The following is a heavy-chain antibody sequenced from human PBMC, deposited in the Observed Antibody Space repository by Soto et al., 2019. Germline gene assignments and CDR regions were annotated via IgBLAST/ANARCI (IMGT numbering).Heavy chain of an antibody. CDR2: ITEGGGST. CDR1: KFTFSRYA. J-gene: IGHJ6*02. Sequence: EEQLLESGGGLVQPGGSLRLSCATSKFTFSRYAMTWVRQAPGKGLEWVSSITEGGGSTYYADSVKGRVTISRDDSENTVLLQMNALRAEDTARYFCVKDWSGNSCPCLDVWGQGTTVTVSS. CDR3: VKDWSGNSCPCLDV. V-gene: IGHV3-23*01. D-gene: IGHD3-3*01.